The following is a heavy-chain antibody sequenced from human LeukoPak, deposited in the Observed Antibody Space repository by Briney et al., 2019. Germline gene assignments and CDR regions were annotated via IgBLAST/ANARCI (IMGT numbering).Heavy chain of an antibody. J-gene: IGHJ4*02. D-gene: IGHD5-24*01. V-gene: IGHV4-38-2*02. CDR2: VYHSGST. Sequence: PSETLSLTCTVSGYSISSGYYWAWIRQPPGKGLEWIGSVYHSGSTYYSPSLRSRVTISMDTSKNQFFLRLNSVTAADTAVYYCARVGRDGHNYFDYWGQGTLVTVSS. CDR3: ARVGRDGHNYFDY. CDR1: GYSISSGYY.